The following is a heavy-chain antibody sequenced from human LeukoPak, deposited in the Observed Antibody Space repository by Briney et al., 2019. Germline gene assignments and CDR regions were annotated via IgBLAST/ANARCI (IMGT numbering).Heavy chain of an antibody. V-gene: IGHV4-61*02. J-gene: IGHJ6*03. CDR2: IYTTGST. Sequence: KPSETLSLTCTVSGGSISSGSYYWSWIRQPAGKGLEWIGRIYTTGSTNYNPSLKSRVTISVDTSNNQFSLKLSSVTAADTAVYYCARVSFGSGYYNYMDVWGKGTTVTVSS. CDR3: ARVSFGSGYYNYMDV. D-gene: IGHD3-10*01. CDR1: GGSISSGSYY.